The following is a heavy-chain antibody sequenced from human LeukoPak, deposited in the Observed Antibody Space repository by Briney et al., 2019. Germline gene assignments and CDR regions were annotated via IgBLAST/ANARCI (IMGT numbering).Heavy chain of an antibody. CDR2: ISNSGGST. CDR1: GFTFTAYA. J-gene: IGHJ5*02. CDR3: AKGLYWFDP. V-gene: IGHV3-23*01. Sequence: QPGGSLRLSCAASGFTFTAYAMSWVPQAPGGGLEWVSGISNSGGSTYYADSVKGRFTISRDNSKNTLYLQMNSLRAEDTAVYSCAKGLYWFDPWGQGTLVTVSS. D-gene: IGHD6-19*01.